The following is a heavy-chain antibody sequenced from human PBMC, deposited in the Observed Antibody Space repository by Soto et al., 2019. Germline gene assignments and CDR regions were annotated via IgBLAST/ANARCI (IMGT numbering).Heavy chain of an antibody. J-gene: IGHJ4*02. CDR3: TTMDNYGGDVPFDY. V-gene: IGHV3-15*07. CDR1: GFTFNNAW. D-gene: IGHD2-21*02. CDR2: IKSKSDGGTT. Sequence: PGGSLRLSCAVSGFTFNNAWMNWVRQAPGKGLEWVGRIKSKSDGGTTDYAAPVKGRFSISRDDSKTTLYLQMNSLKIEDTAVYYCTTMDNYGGDVPFDYRGQGTLVTVPS.